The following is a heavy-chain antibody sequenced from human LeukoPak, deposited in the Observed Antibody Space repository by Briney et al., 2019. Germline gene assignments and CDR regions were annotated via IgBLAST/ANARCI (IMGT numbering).Heavy chain of an antibody. D-gene: IGHD3-22*01. Sequence: GGSLRLSCAASGFTFSGSAMHWVRQASGNGLEWVGRPRTKPNSYATAYAASVKGRFTISRDDSKNTAYLQMNSLKTEDTAVYYCTRLVYYDSSGYYPPFDYWGQGTLVTVSS. V-gene: IGHV3-73*01. CDR3: TRLVYYDSSGYYPPFDY. J-gene: IGHJ4*02. CDR2: PRTKPNSYAT. CDR1: GFTFSGSA.